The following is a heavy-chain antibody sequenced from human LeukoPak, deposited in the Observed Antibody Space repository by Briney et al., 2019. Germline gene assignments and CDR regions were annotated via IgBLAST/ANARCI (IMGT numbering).Heavy chain of an antibody. CDR3: ARHEYYGSGSQHIFDY. J-gene: IGHJ4*02. V-gene: IGHV4-59*08. CDR2: IYYSGST. D-gene: IGHD3-10*01. Sequence: SETLSLTCTVSGGSISSYYWSWIRQPPGKGLEWIGYIYYSGSTNYNPSLKSRVTISVDTSKNQFSLKLGSVTAADTTVYYCARHEYYGSGSQHIFDYWGQGTLVTVSS. CDR1: GGSISSYY.